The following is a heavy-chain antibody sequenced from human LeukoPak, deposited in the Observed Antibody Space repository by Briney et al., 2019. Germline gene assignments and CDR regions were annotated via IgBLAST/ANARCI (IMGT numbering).Heavy chain of an antibody. CDR1: GYTFTGYY. Sequence: GASVKVSCKASGYTFTGYYMHWVRQAPGQGLEWMGWINPNSGGTNYAQKFQGRVTMTRDTSISTAYMELSRLRSDDTAVYYCARGSIVATIGWFDPWGQGTLVTVSS. CDR3: ARGSIVATIGWFDP. V-gene: IGHV1-2*02. CDR2: INPNSGGT. J-gene: IGHJ5*02. D-gene: IGHD5-12*01.